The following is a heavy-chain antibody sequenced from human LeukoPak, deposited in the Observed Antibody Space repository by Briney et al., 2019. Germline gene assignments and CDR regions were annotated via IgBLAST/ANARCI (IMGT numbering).Heavy chain of an antibody. CDR3: ARSRRGYYDFWSGYYPH. CDR2: INHSGST. V-gene: IGHV4-34*01. D-gene: IGHD3-3*01. CDR1: GGPFSGYY. J-gene: IGHJ4*02. Sequence: SETLSLTCAVYGGPFSGYYWSWIRQPPGKGLEWIGEINHSGSTNYNSSLKSRVTISVDTSKNQFSLKLSSVTAADTAVYYCARSRRGYYDFWSGYYPHWGQGTLVTVSS.